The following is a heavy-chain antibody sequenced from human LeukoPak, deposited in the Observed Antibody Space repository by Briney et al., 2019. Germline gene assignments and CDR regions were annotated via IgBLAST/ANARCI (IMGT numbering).Heavy chain of an antibody. Sequence: ASVKVSCKASGYTFTSYGISWVRQAPGQGLEWMGWISAYNGNTNYAQKLQGRVTMTTDTSTSTAYMELRSLRSDDTAVYYCAREHAYYYDSSGYYYHAEYFQHWGQGTLVTVSS. CDR3: AREHAYYYDSSGYYYHAEYFQH. V-gene: IGHV1-18*01. D-gene: IGHD3-22*01. CDR1: GYTFTSYG. CDR2: ISAYNGNT. J-gene: IGHJ1*01.